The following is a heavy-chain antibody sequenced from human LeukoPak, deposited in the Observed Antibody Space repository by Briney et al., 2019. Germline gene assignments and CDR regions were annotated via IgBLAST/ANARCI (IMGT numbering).Heavy chain of an antibody. Sequence: PSETLSLTCTVSGGSISSSSYYWGWIRQPPGKGLEWIGSIYYSGSTYYNPSLKSRVTISVDTSKNQFSLKLSSVTAADTAVYYCARQYTVTAWGAFDIWGQGTMVTVSS. CDR1: GGSISSSSYY. V-gene: IGHV4-39*01. CDR3: ARQYTVTAWGAFDI. D-gene: IGHD4-11*01. CDR2: IYYSGST. J-gene: IGHJ3*02.